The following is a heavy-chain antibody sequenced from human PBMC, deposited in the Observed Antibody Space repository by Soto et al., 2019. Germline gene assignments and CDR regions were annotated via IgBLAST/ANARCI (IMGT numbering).Heavy chain of an antibody. V-gene: IGHV1-69*13. J-gene: IGHJ6*02. CDR1: GGTFSSYA. CDR3: ARHDCISTSCYYYYYYSMDV. D-gene: IGHD2-2*01. CDR2: IIPIFDTA. Sequence: SVKVSCKTSGGTFSSYAISWVRQAPGQGLEWLGGIIPIFDTANYAQKFQGRVTITADESTSTAYMELSSLRSEDTAVYYCARHDCISTSCYYYYYYSMDVCGQGTSVTVSS.